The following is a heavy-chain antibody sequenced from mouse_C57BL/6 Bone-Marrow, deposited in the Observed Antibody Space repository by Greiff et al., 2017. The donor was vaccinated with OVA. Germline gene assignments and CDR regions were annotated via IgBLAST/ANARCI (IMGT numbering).Heavy chain of an antibody. CDR3: ARGTGTSGFDY. V-gene: IGHV1-81*01. J-gene: IGHJ2*01. D-gene: IGHD4-1*01. Sequence: VKLQESGAELARPGASVKLSCKASGYTFTSYGISWVKQRTGQGLEWIGEIYPRSGNTYYNEKFKGKATLTADKSSSTAYMELRSLTSEDSAVYFCARGTGTSGFDYWGQGTTLTVSS. CDR2: IYPRSGNT. CDR1: GYTFTSYG.